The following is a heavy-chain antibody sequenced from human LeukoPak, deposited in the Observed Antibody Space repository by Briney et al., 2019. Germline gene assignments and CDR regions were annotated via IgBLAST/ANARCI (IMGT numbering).Heavy chain of an antibody. D-gene: IGHD7-27*01. V-gene: IGHV3-23*01. J-gene: IGHJ4*02. Sequence: GGSLRLSCAASGFTFSSYAMSWVRQAPGKGLEWVSAISGSGGSTYYADSVKGRFTISRDNSKNTLYLQMNSLRAEDTAVYYCAKDDVPSNWGALGLFDYWGQGTLVTVSS. CDR1: GFTFSSYA. CDR2: ISGSGGST. CDR3: AKDDVPSNWGALGLFDY.